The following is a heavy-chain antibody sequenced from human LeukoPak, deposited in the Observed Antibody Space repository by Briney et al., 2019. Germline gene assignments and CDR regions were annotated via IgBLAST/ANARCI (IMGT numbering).Heavy chain of an antibody. CDR3: ARFRTWGDKAFDY. J-gene: IGHJ4*02. CDR1: GFTFTSYA. CDR2: IGTTSGAI. V-gene: IGHV3-48*01. D-gene: IGHD2-21*02. Sequence: GGSLRLSCAASGFTFTSYAMTWVRQAPGKGLEWVSYIGTTSGAIYYADPVKGRFTISRDSAKNSLYLQMNSLRAEDTAVYYCARFRTWGDKAFDYWGQGTLVTVSS.